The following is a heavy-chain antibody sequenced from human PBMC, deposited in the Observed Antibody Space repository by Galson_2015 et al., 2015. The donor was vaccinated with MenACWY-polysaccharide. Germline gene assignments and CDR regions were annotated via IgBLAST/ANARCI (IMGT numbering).Heavy chain of an antibody. D-gene: IGHD1-14*01. V-gene: IGHV3-23*01. CDR1: GFTFSSYT. J-gene: IGHJ4*02. CDR3: PNPGRSPRRTSDVDS. Sequence: SLRLSCAASGFTFSSYTMSWVRQAPGKGLEWVSGVSASGAVTYYADSVKGRFTISRDNSKNTLYLQMNSLRAADTAVYYCPNPGRSPRRTSDVDSWGKGTLVTVSS. CDR2: VSASGAVT.